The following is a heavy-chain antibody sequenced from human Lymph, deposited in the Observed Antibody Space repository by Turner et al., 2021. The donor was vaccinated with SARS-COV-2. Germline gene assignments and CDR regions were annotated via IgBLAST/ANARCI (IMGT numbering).Heavy chain of an antibody. J-gene: IGHJ4*02. D-gene: IGHD2-21*02. CDR1: GFTFSSSS. Sequence: EVQLLESGGGLVKPVGSLRLSCAASGFTFSSSSMNWVRQAPGKGLEGVSSITFTSSYIYYADSGKGRFTISRDNAKNSLYMQMNSLRAEDTAVYYCARGPPDFPYYFDYWGQGTLVTVSS. CDR3: ARGPPDFPYYFDY. V-gene: IGHV3-21*01. CDR2: ITFTSSYI.